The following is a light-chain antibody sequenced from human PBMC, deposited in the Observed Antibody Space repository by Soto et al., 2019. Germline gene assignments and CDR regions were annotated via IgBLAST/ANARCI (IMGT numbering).Light chain of an antibody. J-gene: IGLJ1*01. Sequence: QSVLTQPASVSGSPGQSITISCTGTSSDVGSYNLVSWYQQHPGKAPKLMIYEVSKRPSGVSNRFSGSKSGNTASLTISGVYAEDEADYYCCSYAGSSTYVFGTGTKLTVL. CDR3: CSYAGSSTYV. CDR1: SSDVGSYNL. CDR2: EVS. V-gene: IGLV2-23*02.